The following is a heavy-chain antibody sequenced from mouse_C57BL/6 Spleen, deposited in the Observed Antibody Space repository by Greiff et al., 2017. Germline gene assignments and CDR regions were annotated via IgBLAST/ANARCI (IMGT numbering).Heavy chain of an antibody. J-gene: IGHJ2*01. CDR3: ATRTTRYFDY. Sequence: VQLQQSGAELVMPGASVKLSCKASGYTFTSYWMHWVKQRPGQGLEWIGEIDPSDSYTNYNQKFKGKSTLTVDKSSSAAYMQLNSLTSEDSAVYYCATRTTRYFDYWGQGTTLTVSS. V-gene: IGHV1-69*01. CDR1: GYTFTSYW. D-gene: IGHD1-1*01. CDR2: IDPSDSYT.